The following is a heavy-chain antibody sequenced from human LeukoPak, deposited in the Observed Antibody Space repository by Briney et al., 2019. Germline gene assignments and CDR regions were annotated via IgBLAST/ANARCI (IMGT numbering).Heavy chain of an antibody. CDR2: IYYSGTT. D-gene: IGHD4-17*01. Sequence: PSETLSLTCTVSGGSISYYYWSWIRQSPGKGLEWIGYIYYSGTTNYNPSLKSRVTISVDTSKDQFSLQLRSVTAADTAVYYCAREDPQTTVPEGMDVWGQGTTVTVSS. CDR1: GGSISYYY. CDR3: AREDPQTTVPEGMDV. V-gene: IGHV4-59*01. J-gene: IGHJ6*02.